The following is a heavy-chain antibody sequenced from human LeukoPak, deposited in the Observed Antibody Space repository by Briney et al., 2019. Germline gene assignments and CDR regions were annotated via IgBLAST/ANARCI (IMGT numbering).Heavy chain of an antibody. D-gene: IGHD5-18*01. CDR3: ATDYIQLMDV. J-gene: IGHJ6*02. CDR2: FDPEDGET. V-gene: IGHV1-24*01. Sequence: ASVKVSCKVSGYSLIELSMHWVRQAPGKGLEWMGGFDPEDGETIYAQKFQGRVTMTEDTSTDTAYMELSSLRSEDTAVFYCATDYIQLMDVWGQGTTVTVSS. CDR1: GYSLIELS.